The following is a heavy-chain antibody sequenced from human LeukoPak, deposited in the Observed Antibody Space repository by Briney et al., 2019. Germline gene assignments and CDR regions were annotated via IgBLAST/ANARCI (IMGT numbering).Heavy chain of an antibody. D-gene: IGHD1-14*01. V-gene: IGHV6-1*01. J-gene: IGHJ4*02. CDR1: GDSVSSSRSA. CDR2: TYYRSGWYN. CDR3: ARVNSWTEEPDTGFDY. Sequence: PSQTLPLTCVISGDSVSSSRSAWNWIRQSPSRGLEWLGRTYYRSGWYNDYAVSVKSRITISPDTSKNQFSLQLNSLTPEDTAVYFCARVNSWTEEPDTGFDYWGQGTLVTVSS.